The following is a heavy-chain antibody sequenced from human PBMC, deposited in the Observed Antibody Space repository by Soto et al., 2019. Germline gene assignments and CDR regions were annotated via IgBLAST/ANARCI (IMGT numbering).Heavy chain of an antibody. D-gene: IGHD3-22*01. CDR1: DYSIRSGYY. CDR2: IYHGGST. V-gene: IGHV4-38-2*01. Sequence: SETLSLTCAVSDYSIRSGYYWGWLRQPPGKGLECIGSIYHGGSTYYNPSLNSRVTLSIDMTNNHVSLILNSVTAADTAVYYCARVGPWVPYYYDSSPYTFENWFDPWGQGTLVTVSS. J-gene: IGHJ5*02. CDR3: ARVGPWVPYYYDSSPYTFENWFDP.